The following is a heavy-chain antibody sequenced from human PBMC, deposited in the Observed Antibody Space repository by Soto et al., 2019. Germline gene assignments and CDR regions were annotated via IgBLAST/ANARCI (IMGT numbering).Heavy chain of an antibody. D-gene: IGHD6-6*01. CDR1: GDSFSPNY. CDR3: AAPPRY. CDR2: IYNSGNT. V-gene: IGHV4-59*01. Sequence: SETLSLTCTVSGDSFSPNYWSWIRQPPGKGLEWIGYIYNSGNTNYNPSLRSRVTISVDTSKNQFSLKLTSVTAADTAVYYCAAPPRYWGQGTLVTVSS. J-gene: IGHJ4*02.